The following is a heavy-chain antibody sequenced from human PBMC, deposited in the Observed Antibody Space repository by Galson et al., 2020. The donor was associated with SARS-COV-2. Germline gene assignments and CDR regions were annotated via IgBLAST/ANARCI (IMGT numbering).Heavy chain of an antibody. J-gene: IGHJ5*02. CDR3: TRWYYESSGQALLDP. D-gene: IGHD3-22*01. CDR2: ISSRSTTM. CDR1: GFPFSTYN. V-gene: IGHV3-48*02. Sequence: GESLKISCAASGFPFSTYNMNWVRQAPGKGLEWISYISSRSTTMYYADSVRGRFTISRDNAKNSLYLQMSSLRDEDTAIYYCTRWYYESSGQALLDPWGQGTLVTVSS.